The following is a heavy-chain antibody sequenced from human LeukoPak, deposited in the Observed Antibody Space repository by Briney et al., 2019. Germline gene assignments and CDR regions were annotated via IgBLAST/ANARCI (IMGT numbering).Heavy chain of an antibody. D-gene: IGHD6-19*01. Sequence: GGSLRLSCAVSGFTFSDYYMSWIRQAPGKGLEWVSYISSSGSTKYYADSVQGRFTISRDNSNNTVDLQMNSLRAEDTAIYYCAKGRIAVAPYYGMDVWGRGTTVSVSS. CDR2: ISSSGSTK. J-gene: IGHJ6*02. V-gene: IGHV3-11*01. CDR1: GFTFSDYY. CDR3: AKGRIAVAPYYGMDV.